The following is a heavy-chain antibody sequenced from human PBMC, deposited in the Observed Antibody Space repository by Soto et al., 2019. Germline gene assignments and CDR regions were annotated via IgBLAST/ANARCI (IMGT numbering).Heavy chain of an antibody. J-gene: IGHJ6*02. D-gene: IGHD6-6*01. CDR1: GYSFTSYW. Sequence: PGESLKISCKGSGYSFTSYWISWVRQMPGKGLEWMGRIDPSDSYTNYSPSFQGHVTISADKSISTAYLQWSSLKASDTAMYYCARRPVSSSGPYYYGMDVWGQGTTVT. V-gene: IGHV5-10-1*01. CDR3: ARRPVSSSGPYYYGMDV. CDR2: IDPSDSYT.